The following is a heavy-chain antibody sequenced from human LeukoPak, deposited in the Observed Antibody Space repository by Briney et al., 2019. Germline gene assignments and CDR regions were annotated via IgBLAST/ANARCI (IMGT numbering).Heavy chain of an antibody. V-gene: IGHV4-4*07. J-gene: IGHJ6*03. CDR3: ARGVAVVVRGYQYMDV. CDR2: IYTSGST. CDR1: GGSISSYY. D-gene: IGHD2-15*01. Sequence: SETLSLTCTVSGGSISSYYWSWIRQPAGKGLEWIGRIYTSGSTNYNPSLKSRVTISVDTSKNQFSLKINSLTAADTAVYYCARGVAVVVRGYQYMDVWGKGTTVTVSS.